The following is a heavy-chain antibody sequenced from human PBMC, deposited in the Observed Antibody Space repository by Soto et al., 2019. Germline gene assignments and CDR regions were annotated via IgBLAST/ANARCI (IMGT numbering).Heavy chain of an antibody. J-gene: IGHJ6*02. Sequence: GGSLRLSCAASGFTFSSYWTHWVRQAPGKGLVWVSRMNEDGGTTDYADSVKGRFTISRDNAKNSLFLQMNSLRTEDTALYYCAKDIVVADNYYYYGMDVWGQGTTVTVSS. V-gene: IGHV3-74*01. CDR2: MNEDGGTT. CDR3: AKDIVVADNYYYYGMDV. D-gene: IGHD2-15*01. CDR1: GFTFSSYW.